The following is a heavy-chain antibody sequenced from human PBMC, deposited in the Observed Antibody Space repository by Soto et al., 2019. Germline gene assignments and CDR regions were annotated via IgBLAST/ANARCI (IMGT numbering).Heavy chain of an antibody. Sequence: SETLSLTCAVYGGFLSESYWTWIRQPPGKGLEWIGYIYYSGSTYYNPSLKSRVTISVDTSKNQFSLKLSSVTAADTAVYYCARGNSSGWYVDYWGQGTLVTVSS. CDR1: GGFLSESY. D-gene: IGHD6-19*01. CDR3: ARGNSSGWYVDY. V-gene: IGHV4-30-4*08. CDR2: IYYSGST. J-gene: IGHJ4*02.